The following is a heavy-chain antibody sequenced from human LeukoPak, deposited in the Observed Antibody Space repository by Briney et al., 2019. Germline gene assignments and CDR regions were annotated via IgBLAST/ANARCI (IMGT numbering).Heavy chain of an antibody. J-gene: IGHJ4*02. CDR2: ISPTGSTT. CDR1: GFSFSGHW. CDR3: ARGPNSNWSGLDF. Sequence: GGSLRLSCTASGFSFSGHWMHWARQLPGKGLVWVSCISPTGSTTSYADSVKGRFTVSRDNAKNTLYLQVNNLRAEDTAVYYCARGPNSNWSGLDFWGQGTLLTVSS. D-gene: IGHD6-6*01. V-gene: IGHV3-74*01.